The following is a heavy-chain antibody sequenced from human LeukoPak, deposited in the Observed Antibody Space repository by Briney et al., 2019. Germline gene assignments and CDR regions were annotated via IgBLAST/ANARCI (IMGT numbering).Heavy chain of an antibody. V-gene: IGHV3-7*04. CDR2: IKQDGSEK. Sequence: GGSLRLSCAASGFTFSSYWMSWVRQAPGKGLEWVANIKQDGSEKYYVDSVKGRFTISRDNAKNSLYLQMNSLRAEDTAVYYCARDRVAAAGRWFEPWGQGTLVTVSS. CDR3: ARDRVAAAGRWFEP. CDR1: GFTFSSYW. D-gene: IGHD6-13*01. J-gene: IGHJ5*02.